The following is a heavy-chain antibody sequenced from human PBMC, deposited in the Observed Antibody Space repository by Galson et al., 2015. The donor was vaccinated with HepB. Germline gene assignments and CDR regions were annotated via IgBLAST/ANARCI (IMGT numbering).Heavy chain of an antibody. CDR3: ARVHAGGVGFWGVSVRDNKNWYFDL. Sequence: SLRLSCAASGFTFSSYDMHWVRQATGKGLEWVSAIGTAGDTYYPGSVKGRFTISRENAKNSLYLQMNSLRAGDTAVYYCARVHAGGVGFWGVSVRDNKNWYFDLWGRGTLVTVSS. V-gene: IGHV3-13*04. D-gene: IGHD3-16*02. CDR2: IGTAGDT. J-gene: IGHJ2*01. CDR1: GFTFSSYD.